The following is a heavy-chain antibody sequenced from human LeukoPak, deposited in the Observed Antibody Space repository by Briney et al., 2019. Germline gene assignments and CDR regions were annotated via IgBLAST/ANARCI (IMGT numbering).Heavy chain of an antibody. CDR2: INPNSGGT. D-gene: IGHD6-19*01. CDR1: GYTFTGYY. CDR3: ARALPGGWYLTDY. V-gene: IGHV1-2*02. Sequence: ASVKVSCKTSGYTFTGYYMHWVRQAPGQGLEWMGWINPNSGGTNYAQKFQGRVTMTRDTSISTAYMELSRLRSDDTAVYYCARALPGGWYLTDYWGQGTLVTVSS. J-gene: IGHJ4*02.